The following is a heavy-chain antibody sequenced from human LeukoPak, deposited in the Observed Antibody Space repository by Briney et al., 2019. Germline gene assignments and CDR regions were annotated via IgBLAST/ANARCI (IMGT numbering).Heavy chain of an antibody. V-gene: IGHV3-7*03. CDR1: GFTFIRYW. Sequence: GGSLRLSCAASGFTFIRYWMSWVRQALGKGLEWVASIKEDGSEKYYVDSVKGRFIISRDNAKNSLSLQMNSLRAEDTAVYYCARDFWQWLIRVYYYYGMDVWGKGTTVTVSS. CDR2: IKEDGSEK. D-gene: IGHD6-19*01. J-gene: IGHJ6*04. CDR3: ARDFWQWLIRVYYYYGMDV.